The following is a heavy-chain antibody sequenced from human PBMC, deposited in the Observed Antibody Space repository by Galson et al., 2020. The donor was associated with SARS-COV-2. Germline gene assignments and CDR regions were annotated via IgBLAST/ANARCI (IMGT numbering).Heavy chain of an antibody. D-gene: IGHD2-15*01. Sequence: ASVKVSCKASGYTFTGYYMHWVRQAPGQGLEWMGWINPNSGGTNYAQKFQGRVTMTRDTSISTAYMELSRLRSDDTAVYYCAREYMDIVVVVAATRAGWFGPWGQGTLVTVSS. CDR1: GYTFTGYY. J-gene: IGHJ5*02. V-gene: IGHV1-2*02. CDR2: INPNSGGT. CDR3: AREYMDIVVVVAATRAGWFGP.